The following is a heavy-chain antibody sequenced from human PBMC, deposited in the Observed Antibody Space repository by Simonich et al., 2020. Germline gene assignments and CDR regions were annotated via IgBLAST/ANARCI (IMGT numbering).Heavy chain of an antibody. J-gene: IGHJ6*02. Sequence: EVQLVESGGGLVKPGGSLRLSCAASGFTFSSYSMNWVRQAPGKGLEWVSSISSSSRYIYYADSVKGRFTISRDNAKNSLYLQMNSLRAEDTAVYYCAGGVYCSSTSCSSYYYYGMDVWGQGTTVTVSS. CDR3: AGGVYCSSTSCSSYYYYGMDV. CDR1: GFTFSSYS. V-gene: IGHV3-21*01. D-gene: IGHD2-2*01. CDR2: ISSSSRYI.